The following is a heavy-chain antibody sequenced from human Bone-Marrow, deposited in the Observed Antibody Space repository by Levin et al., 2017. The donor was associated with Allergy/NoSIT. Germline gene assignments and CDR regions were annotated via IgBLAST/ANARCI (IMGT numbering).Heavy chain of an antibody. J-gene: IGHJ4*02. CDR1: GGSISSDY. CDR3: ARGALGIIPFDY. D-gene: IGHD7-27*01. CDR2: IYDGENI. Sequence: SETLSLTCTVSGGSISSDYWSWIRQPPGKGLEWIGYIYDGENINYSPSLKSRLTISVDTSKNQFSLRLTSVTAADTAVYYCARGALGIIPFDYWGQGKLAIVSS. V-gene: IGHV4-59*13.